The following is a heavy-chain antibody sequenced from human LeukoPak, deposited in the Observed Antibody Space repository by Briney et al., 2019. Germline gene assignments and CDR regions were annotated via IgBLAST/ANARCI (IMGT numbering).Heavy chain of an antibody. CDR2: ISSSGSTI. D-gene: IGHD1-1*01. CDR1: GFTFSSYE. J-gene: IGHJ4*02. Sequence: GGSLRLSCAASGFTFSSYEMNWVRQAPGKGLEWVSYISSSGSTIYYADSVEGRFTISRDNAKNSLYLQMNSLRAEDTAVYYCARDFSPGPRTYYFDSWGPGTPVTVSS. V-gene: IGHV3-48*03. CDR3: ARDFSPGPRTYYFDS.